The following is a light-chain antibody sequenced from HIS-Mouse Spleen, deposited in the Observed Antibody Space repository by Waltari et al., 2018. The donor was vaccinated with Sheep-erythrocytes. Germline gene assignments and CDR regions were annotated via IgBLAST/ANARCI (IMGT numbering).Light chain of an antibody. J-gene: IGLJ2*01. CDR1: NIGSKS. CDR3: QVWDSSSDHVV. V-gene: IGLV3-21*02. Sequence: SYVLPQPPPVSVAPVQTARLTCGGTNIGSKSVDWYQQKPGQAPVLVVYADSDRPPGIPERFSGSNSGNTATLTISRVEAGDEADYYCQVWDSSSDHVVFGGGTKLTVL. CDR2: ADS.